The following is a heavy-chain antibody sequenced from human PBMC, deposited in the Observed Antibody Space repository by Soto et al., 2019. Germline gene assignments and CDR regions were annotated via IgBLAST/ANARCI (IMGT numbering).Heavy chain of an antibody. J-gene: IGHJ4*02. V-gene: IGHV3-48*02. CDR2: ISSTSKNTI. CDR3: ARGYASGIYYD. Sequence: EVQLVESGGGLVQPGGSLRLSCAASGFSFSSYSLTWVRQAPGKGLECVSYISSTSKNTIYYADSVKGRFTISRDNAQNSLYLQMNSLRDEDTAVYYCARGYASGIYYDWGQGTLGTVSS. D-gene: IGHD3-10*01. CDR1: GFSFSSYS.